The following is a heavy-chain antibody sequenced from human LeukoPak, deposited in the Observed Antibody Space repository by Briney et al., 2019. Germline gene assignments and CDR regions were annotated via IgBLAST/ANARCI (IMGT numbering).Heavy chain of an antibody. CDR3: ARVEWELPLDAFDI. D-gene: IGHD1-26*01. Sequence: VASVKVSCKASGGTFSSYAISWVRQAPGQGLEWMGRIIPIFGTANYAQKFQGRVTITTDESTSTAYMELSSLRSEDTAVYYCARVEWELPLDAFDIWGQGTMVTVSS. CDR2: IIPIFGTA. CDR1: GGTFSSYA. J-gene: IGHJ3*02. V-gene: IGHV1-69*05.